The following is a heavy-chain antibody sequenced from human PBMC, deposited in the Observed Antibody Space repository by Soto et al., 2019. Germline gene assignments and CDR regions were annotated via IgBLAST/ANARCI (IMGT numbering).Heavy chain of an antibody. D-gene: IGHD1-26*01. J-gene: IGHJ4*02. CDR3: ARVRVGATGLVY. Sequence: KVSCKASGGTFSSYAISWVRQAPGQGLEWMGGIIPIFGTANYAQKFQGRVTITADKSTSTAYMELSSLRSEDTAVYYCARVRVGATGLVYWGQGTLVTVSS. CDR1: GGTFSSYA. CDR2: IIPIFGTA. V-gene: IGHV1-69*06.